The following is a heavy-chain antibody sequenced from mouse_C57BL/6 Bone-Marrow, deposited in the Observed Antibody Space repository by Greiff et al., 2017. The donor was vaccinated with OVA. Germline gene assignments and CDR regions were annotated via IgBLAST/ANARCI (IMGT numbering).Heavy chain of an antibody. CDR1: GYTFTDYY. V-gene: IGHV1-19*01. CDR2: INPYNGGT. CDR3: ARSESYGNYYAMDY. Sequence: DVQLQESGPVLVKPGASVKMSCKASGYTFTDYYMNWVKQSHGKSLEWIGVINPYNGGTSYNQKFKGKATLTVDKSSSTAYMELNSLTSEDSAVYYCARSESYGNYYAMDYWGQGTSVTVSS. J-gene: IGHJ4*01. D-gene: IGHD2-1*01.